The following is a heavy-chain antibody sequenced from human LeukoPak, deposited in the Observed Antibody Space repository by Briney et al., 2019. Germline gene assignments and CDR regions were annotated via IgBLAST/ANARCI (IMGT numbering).Heavy chain of an antibody. D-gene: IGHD3-10*01. J-gene: IGHJ4*02. CDR2: ITHNSANI. CDR3: ARDPYGSGSHDFDY. Sequence: GGSLRLSCAAPGFIFSVSDMVWARQAPGKGLEWVSTITHNSANIYYADSVKGRFTISRDNSKNTLYLQMNSLRAEDTAVYYCARDPYGSGSHDFDYWGQGTLVTVSS. CDR1: GFIFSVSD. V-gene: IGHV3-21*01.